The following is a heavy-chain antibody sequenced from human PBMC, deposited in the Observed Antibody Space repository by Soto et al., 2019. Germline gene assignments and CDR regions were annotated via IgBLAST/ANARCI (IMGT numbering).Heavy chain of an antibody. V-gene: IGHV3-23*01. D-gene: IGHD6-6*01. CDR2: ISGSDDST. J-gene: IGHJ4*02. CDR3: AKRSSSPTFDY. Sequence: EVQLLESGGGLVQPGESLRLSCAASGFTFSSYAMSWVRQAPGKGLEWVSVISGSDDSTYYADSVKGRFTISRDNSKNTLYLQMNSLRAEDTAVYYCAKRSSSPTFDYWDQGTLVTVSS. CDR1: GFTFSSYA.